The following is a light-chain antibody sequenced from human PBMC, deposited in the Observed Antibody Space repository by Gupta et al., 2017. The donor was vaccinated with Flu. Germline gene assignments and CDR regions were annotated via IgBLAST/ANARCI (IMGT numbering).Light chain of an antibody. CDR3: QQSYSTPLT. J-gene: IGKJ4*01. CDR1: QSIASY. CDR2: AAS. V-gene: IGKV1-39*01. Sequence: DIQMTQSPSSLSASVGDRVTITCRASQSIASYLNWYQKKPGKAPKLLIYAASSLQSGVPSRFSGVGSGTDFTLIISSLQPEDFATYFCQQSYSTPLTFGGGTKVEIK.